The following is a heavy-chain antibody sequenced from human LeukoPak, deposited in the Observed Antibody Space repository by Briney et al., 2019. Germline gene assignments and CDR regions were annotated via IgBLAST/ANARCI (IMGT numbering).Heavy chain of an antibody. CDR3: ARETAYYYDSSGYYPGYYYYGMDV. Sequence: PSVKVSCKASGYTFTSYGISWVRQAPGQGLEWMGWISAYNGNTNYAQKLQGRVTMTTDTSTSTAYMELRSLRSDDTAVYYCARETAYYYDSSGYYPGYYYYGMDVWGQGTTVTVSS. V-gene: IGHV1-18*01. J-gene: IGHJ6*02. CDR1: GYTFTSYG. D-gene: IGHD3-22*01. CDR2: ISAYNGNT.